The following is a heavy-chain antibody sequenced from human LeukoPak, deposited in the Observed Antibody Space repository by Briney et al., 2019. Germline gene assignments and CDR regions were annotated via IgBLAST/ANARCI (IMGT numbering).Heavy chain of an antibody. V-gene: IGHV1-18*01. D-gene: IGHD2-15*01. J-gene: IGHJ4*02. CDR2: ISAYNGNT. Sequence: ASVKVSCKASGYTFTSYAFSWVRQAPGQGLEWMGWISAYNGNTNYAQKLQGRVTMTTDASTSTAYMELRSLRSDDTAVYYCARVSDIVVVVAVPFDYWGQGTLVTVSS. CDR3: ARVSDIVVVVAVPFDY. CDR1: GYTFTSYA.